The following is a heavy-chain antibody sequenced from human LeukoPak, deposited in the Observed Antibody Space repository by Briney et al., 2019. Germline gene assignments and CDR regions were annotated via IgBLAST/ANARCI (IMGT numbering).Heavy chain of an antibody. CDR2: IRYDGSNK. CDR3: AKDDVAWNDVHWFDP. Sequence: GGSLRLSCAASGFTFSSYGMHWVRQAPGKGLEWVAFIRYDGSNKYYADSVKGRFTISRDNSKNTLYLQMNSLRAEDTAVYYCAKDDVAWNDVHWFDPWGQGTLVTVSS. J-gene: IGHJ5*02. CDR1: GFTFSSYG. V-gene: IGHV3-30*02. D-gene: IGHD1-1*01.